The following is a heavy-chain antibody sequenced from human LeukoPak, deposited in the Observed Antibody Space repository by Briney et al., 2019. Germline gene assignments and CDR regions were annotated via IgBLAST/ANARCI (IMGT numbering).Heavy chain of an antibody. CDR3: ARDSSGIVGATGYFDY. CDR2: ISSSSSYI. D-gene: IGHD1-26*01. V-gene: IGHV3-11*06. J-gene: IGHJ4*02. CDR1: GFTFSDYY. Sequence: PGGSLRLSCAASGFTFSDYYMTWIRQAPGKGLEWVSSISSSSSYIYYADSVKGRFTISRDNAKNSLYLQMNSLRAEDTAVYYCARDSSGIVGATGYFDYWGQGTLVTVSS.